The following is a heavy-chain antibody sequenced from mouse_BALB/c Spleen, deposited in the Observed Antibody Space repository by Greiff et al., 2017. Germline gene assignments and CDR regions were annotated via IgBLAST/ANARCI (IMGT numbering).Heavy chain of an antibody. CDR2: ISNGGGST. D-gene: IGHD2-1*01. CDR3: ARPDGNPAWFAY. CDR1: GFTFGSYT. Sequence: EVQRVESGGGLVQPGGSLKLSCAASGFTFGSYTMSWVRQTPEKRLEWVAYISNGGGSTYYPDTVKGRFTISRDNAKNTLYLQMSSLKSEDTAMYYCARPDGNPAWFAYWGQGTLVTVSA. V-gene: IGHV5-12-2*01. J-gene: IGHJ3*01.